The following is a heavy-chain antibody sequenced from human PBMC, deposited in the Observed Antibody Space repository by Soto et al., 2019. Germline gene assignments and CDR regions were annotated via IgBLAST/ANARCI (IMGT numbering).Heavy chain of an antibody. CDR2: ISGSGGST. V-gene: IGHV3-23*01. J-gene: IGHJ5*02. CDR1: GFTFSSYA. Sequence: LRLSCAASGFTFSSYAMSWVRQAPGKGLEWVSAISGSGGSTYYADSVKGRFTISRDNSKNTLYLQMNSLRAEDTAVYYCAKPRYNWNYVSWFDPWGQGTLVTVSS. D-gene: IGHD1-7*01. CDR3: AKPRYNWNYVSWFDP.